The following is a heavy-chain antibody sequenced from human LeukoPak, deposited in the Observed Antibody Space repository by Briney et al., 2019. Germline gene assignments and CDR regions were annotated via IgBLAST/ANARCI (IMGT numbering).Heavy chain of an antibody. CDR2: IYYSGST. Sequence: SETLSLTCTVSGGSISSSSYYWGWIRQPPGKGLEWIGSIYYSGSTYYNPSLKSRVTISVDTSKNQFSLKLSSVTAADTAVYYCARVLYDSSGYLDYWGQGTLVTVSS. J-gene: IGHJ4*02. V-gene: IGHV4-39*01. CDR3: ARVLYDSSGYLDY. D-gene: IGHD3-22*01. CDR1: GGSISSSSYY.